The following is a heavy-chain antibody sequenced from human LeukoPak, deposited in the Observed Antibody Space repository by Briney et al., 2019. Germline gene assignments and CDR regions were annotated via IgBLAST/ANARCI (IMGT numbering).Heavy chain of an antibody. CDR2: INHSGST. CDR1: GGSFSGYY. V-gene: IGHV4-34*01. CDR3: ARDSGTTGEVKFDP. D-gene: IGHD3-10*01. J-gene: IGHJ5*02. Sequence: SETLSLTCAVYGGSFSGYYGSWIRQPPGKGLEWIGEINHSGSTNYNPSLKSRVTISVDTSKNQFSLKLMSVTAADTAVYYCARDSGTTGEVKFDPWGQGTLVTVSS.